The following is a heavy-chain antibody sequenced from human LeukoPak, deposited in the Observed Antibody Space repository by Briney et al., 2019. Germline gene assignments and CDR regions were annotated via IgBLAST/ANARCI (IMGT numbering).Heavy chain of an antibody. V-gene: IGHV3-53*01. CDR2: IYSGGST. D-gene: IGHD3-10*01. CDR3: YAHGSGSYWAIGY. J-gene: IGHJ4*02. CDR1: GFTVSSNY. Sequence: GGSLSLSCAASGFTVSSNYMSWVRQAPGKGLELVSVIYSGGSTYYADSVKGRFTISRDKSKNTLYLQMNSLRAEDTAVYYCYAHGSGSYWAIGYWGQGTLVTVSS.